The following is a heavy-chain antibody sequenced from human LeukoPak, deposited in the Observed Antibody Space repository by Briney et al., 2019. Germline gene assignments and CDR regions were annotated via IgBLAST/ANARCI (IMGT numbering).Heavy chain of an antibody. CDR2: IYYSGST. Sequence: SETLSLTCTVSGGSVSSGSCYWSWIRQPPGKGLEWIGYIYYSGSTNYNPSLKSRVTISVDTSKNQFSLKLSSVTAADTAVYYCARTMVRGVHGSWGQGTLVTVSS. V-gene: IGHV4-61*01. J-gene: IGHJ5*02. CDR1: GGSVSSGSCY. D-gene: IGHD3-10*01. CDR3: ARTMVRGVHGS.